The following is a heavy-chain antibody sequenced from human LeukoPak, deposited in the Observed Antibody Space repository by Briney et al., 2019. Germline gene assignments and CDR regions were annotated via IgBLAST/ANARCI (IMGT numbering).Heavy chain of an antibody. CDR1: GGSISSDSYY. Sequence: SETLSLTCTVSGGSISSDSYYWAWIRQPPGKGLEWIASIYYSGSTYYNPSLKSRVTISVDTSRSQFSLKLSSVTAADTAVYYCASLPYSSGWFDAFDIWGQGTMVTVSS. CDR2: IYYSGST. CDR3: ASLPYSSGWFDAFDI. D-gene: IGHD6-19*01. J-gene: IGHJ3*02. V-gene: IGHV4-39*01.